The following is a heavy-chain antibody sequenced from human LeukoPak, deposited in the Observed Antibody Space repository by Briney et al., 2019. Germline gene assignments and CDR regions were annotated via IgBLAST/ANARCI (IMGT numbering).Heavy chain of an antibody. CDR2: INPNSGGT. CDR3: ARERYSSSWYADY. CDR1: GYSFTDFF. J-gene: IGHJ4*02. Sequence: ASVKVSCKASGYSFTDFFIHWVRQAPGQGLEWMGWINPNSGGTNYAQKFQGRVTMTRDTSISTAYMELSRLRSDDTAVYYCARERYSSSWYADYWGQGTLVTVSS. D-gene: IGHD6-13*01. V-gene: IGHV1-2*02.